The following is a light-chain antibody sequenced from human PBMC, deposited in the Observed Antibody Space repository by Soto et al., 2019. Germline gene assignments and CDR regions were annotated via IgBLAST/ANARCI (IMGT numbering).Light chain of an antibody. Sequence: QSVLTQPPSVSGSPGQSITISCTGTSSDVGGYNYVSWYQQHPGKAPKLMIFEVSSRPPGVSNRFSGSKSGNTASLTISGLQAEDEADYYCSSYTSSSTYVFGTGTKVTVL. CDR2: EVS. V-gene: IGLV2-14*01. CDR1: SSDVGGYNY. J-gene: IGLJ1*01. CDR3: SSYTSSSTYV.